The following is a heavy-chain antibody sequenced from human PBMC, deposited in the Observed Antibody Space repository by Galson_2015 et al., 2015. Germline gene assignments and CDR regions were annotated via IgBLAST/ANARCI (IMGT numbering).Heavy chain of an antibody. J-gene: IGHJ4*02. Sequence: SLRLSCAASGFTFSSYAMHWVRQAPGKGLEWVAVISYDGSNKYYADSVKGRFTISRDNSKNTLYLRVNSLRAEDTAVYYCARSYGDYAPFDYWGQGTLVTVSS. V-gene: IGHV3-30-3*01. CDR2: ISYDGSNK. CDR3: ARSYGDYAPFDY. CDR1: GFTFSSYA. D-gene: IGHD4-17*01.